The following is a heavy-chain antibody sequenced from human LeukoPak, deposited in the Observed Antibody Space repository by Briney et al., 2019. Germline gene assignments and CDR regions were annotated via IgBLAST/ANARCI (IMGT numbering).Heavy chain of an antibody. D-gene: IGHD3-22*01. V-gene: IGHV3-66*01. CDR1: GFIVSNNH. J-gene: IGHJ4*02. Sequence: GGPLRLSCAVSGFIVSNNHMSWVRQAPGKGLEWVSVLYSSGSPYYADSVKGRFSISRDNSKNTVFLQMNGLKVEDTAVYYCARPYYYDSGTFYSGFWGQGTLVTVSS. CDR3: ARPYYYDSGTFYSGF. CDR2: LYSSGSP.